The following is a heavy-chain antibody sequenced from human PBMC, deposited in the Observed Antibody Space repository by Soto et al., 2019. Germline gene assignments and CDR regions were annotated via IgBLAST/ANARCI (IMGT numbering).Heavy chain of an antibody. J-gene: IGHJ6*02. CDR2: INAGNGNT. CDR3: ARDWLVRGVNRYGMDV. V-gene: IGHV1-3*01. Sequence: ASVKVSCKASGYTFTSYVMHWVRQAPGQRLEWMGWINAGNGNTKYSQKFQGRVTITRDTSASTAYMELSSLRSEDTAVYYCARDWLVRGVNRYGMDVWGQGTTVTVSS. D-gene: IGHD3-10*01. CDR1: GYTFTSYV.